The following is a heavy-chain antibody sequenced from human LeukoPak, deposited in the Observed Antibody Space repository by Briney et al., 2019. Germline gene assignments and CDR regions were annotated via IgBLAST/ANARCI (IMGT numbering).Heavy chain of an antibody. V-gene: IGHV3-48*03. D-gene: IGHD6-19*01. CDR1: GFTFGSYE. Sequence: GGSLRPSCAASGFTFGSYEMNWVRQAPGKGLEWVSYIGTIISTTYYADSVKGRFTASRDDAKSSLYLQMSSLRAEDTAVYYCARNVYDLRGQWLVPGFDYWGQGTLVTVSS. J-gene: IGHJ4*02. CDR3: ARNVYDLRGQWLVPGFDY. CDR2: IGTIISTT.